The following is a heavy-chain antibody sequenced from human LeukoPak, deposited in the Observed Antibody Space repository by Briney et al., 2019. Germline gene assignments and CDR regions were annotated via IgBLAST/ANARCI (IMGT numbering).Heavy chain of an antibody. D-gene: IGHD5-18*01. V-gene: IGHV3-48*01. CDR2: ITSCNTI. CDR3: ARERGYSSDAFDI. Sequence: GGSLSLSCATSGFTFSLYRMNWLRQARWKGLEWVAYITSCNTIYYADAVKGRFTISRDNAKNSLYLQVNSLRAEDTAVYYCARERGYSSDAFDIWGQGTMVTVSS. CDR1: GFTFSLYR. J-gene: IGHJ3*02.